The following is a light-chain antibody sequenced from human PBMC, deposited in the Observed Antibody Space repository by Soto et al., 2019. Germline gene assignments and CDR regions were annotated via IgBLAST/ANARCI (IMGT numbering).Light chain of an antibody. CDR3: QQYNNGRA. CDR2: GAS. Sequence: EIVMTQSPATLSVSPGERATLSCRASQSVSSNLAWYQQKPGQAPRLLIYGASTRAAGIPAMFSGSGSGTEFTLTISSLQSEDFAFYYCQQYNNGRAFGQGTKVEIK. V-gene: IGKV3-15*01. J-gene: IGKJ1*01. CDR1: QSVSSN.